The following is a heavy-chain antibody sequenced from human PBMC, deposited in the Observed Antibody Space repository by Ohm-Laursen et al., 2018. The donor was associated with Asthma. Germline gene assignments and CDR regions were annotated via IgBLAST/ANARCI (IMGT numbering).Heavy chain of an antibody. CDR2: INPNSGGT. Sequence: ASVKVSCKSSGYTFTGYSMHWVRQAPGQGLEWMGRINPNSGGTNYAQKFQGRVTMTRDTSISTAYMELSRLRSDDTAVYYCARDRWEHTGFDYWGQGTLVTVSS. J-gene: IGHJ4*02. D-gene: IGHD1-26*01. CDR1: GYTFTGYS. CDR3: ARDRWEHTGFDY. V-gene: IGHV1-2*06.